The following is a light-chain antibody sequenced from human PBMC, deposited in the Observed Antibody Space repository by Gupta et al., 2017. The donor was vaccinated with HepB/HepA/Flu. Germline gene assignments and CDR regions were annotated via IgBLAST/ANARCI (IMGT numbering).Light chain of an antibody. CDR2: EKS. J-gene: IGLJ3*02. V-gene: IGLV1-51*02. CDR3: ANSGSSRSAWV. CDR1: SSNIGNNY. Sequence: QSVLTQPPPVSAAPGQKVTISCSGSSSNIGNNYVSWYQQLPATEHKLLSDEKSKRPSGIPDRCSGSKAGTSGTLSITGLQTGDEADYYCANSGSSRSAWVFGGGTKLTVL.